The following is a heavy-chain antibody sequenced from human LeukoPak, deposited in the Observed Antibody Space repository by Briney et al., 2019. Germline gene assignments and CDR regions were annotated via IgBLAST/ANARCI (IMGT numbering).Heavy chain of an antibody. D-gene: IGHD3-22*01. CDR1: VFTFSSYS. J-gene: IGHJ2*01. Sequence: GGSLRLSCAASVFTFSSYSMNWVRQAPGKGLEWVSSISSSSSYIYYADSVKGRFTISRDNAKNSLYLQMNSLRAEDTAVYHCARDPGYYDSSGYYYPQGDWYFDLWGRGTLVTVSS. CDR2: ISSSSSYI. CDR3: ARDPGYYDSSGYYYPQGDWYFDL. V-gene: IGHV3-21*01.